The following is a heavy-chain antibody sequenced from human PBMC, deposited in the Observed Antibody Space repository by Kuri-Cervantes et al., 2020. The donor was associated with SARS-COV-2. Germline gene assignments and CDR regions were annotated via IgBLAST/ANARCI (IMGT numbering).Heavy chain of an antibody. D-gene: IGHD6-6*01. V-gene: IGHV5-51*01. Sequence: GESLKISCKGSGYSFTSYWIVWVRQMPGKGLEWMGIICPGDSDTRYSPSFQGQVTISADKSISTAYLQWSSLKASDTAMYYCATQLGGVEYSSSGSGAFDIWGQGTMVTVSS. CDR1: GYSFTSYW. CDR3: ATQLGGVEYSSSGSGAFDI. J-gene: IGHJ3*02. CDR2: ICPGDSDT.